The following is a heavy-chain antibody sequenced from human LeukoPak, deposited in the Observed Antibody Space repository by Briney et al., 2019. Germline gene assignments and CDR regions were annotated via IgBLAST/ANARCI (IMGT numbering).Heavy chain of an antibody. CDR1: GGSISTSNYY. V-gene: IGHV4-39*07. J-gene: IGHJ6*03. Sequence: SETLSLTCTVSGGSISTSNYYWGWIRQPPGKGLDWIGNIFYSGSTYYRPSLNSRVTISLDASRNQFSLKLTSVTAADTAVYYCARKICSGGSCYALNYYYYMDVWGKGTTVTVSS. D-gene: IGHD2-15*01. CDR2: IFYSGST. CDR3: ARKICSGGSCYALNYYYYMDV.